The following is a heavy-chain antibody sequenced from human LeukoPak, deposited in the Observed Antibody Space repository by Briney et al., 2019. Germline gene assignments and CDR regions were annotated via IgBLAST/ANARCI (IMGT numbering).Heavy chain of an antibody. Sequence: PGGSLRLSCAASGFTFSSYSMNWVRQAPGKGLEWLSYVTRDSGIRSYVDSVKGRFTISRDNAKNSVYLQMNSLRDEDTAVYYCARAWVYTRDYWGQGTLVTVSS. J-gene: IGHJ4*02. CDR1: GFTFSSYS. CDR3: ARAWVYTRDY. D-gene: IGHD5/OR15-5a*01. CDR2: VTRDSGIR. V-gene: IGHV3-48*02.